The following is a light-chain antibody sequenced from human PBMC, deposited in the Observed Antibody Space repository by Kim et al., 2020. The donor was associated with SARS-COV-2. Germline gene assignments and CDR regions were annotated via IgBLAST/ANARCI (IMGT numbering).Light chain of an antibody. CDR3: QTWDSSSVI. CDR2: QDT. V-gene: IGLV3-1*01. Sequence: SVHPGQTASITCSGDKLEDKYVCWYQQKAGQSPVLLIYQDTKWPSGIPDRCSGSNSGNTATLTISGTQAMDEADYYCQTWDSSSVIFGGGTQLTFL. J-gene: IGLJ2*01. CDR1: KLEDKY.